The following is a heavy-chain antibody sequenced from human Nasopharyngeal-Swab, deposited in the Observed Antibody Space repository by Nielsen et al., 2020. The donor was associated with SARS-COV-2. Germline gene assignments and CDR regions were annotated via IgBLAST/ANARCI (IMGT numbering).Heavy chain of an antibody. V-gene: IGHV3-23*01. Sequence: GGSLRLSCAASGFTFTNYVMTWVRQAPGKGLEWISGITGSGGRTYYADSVKGRFTIPRDNSKNTLYLQMNTLRAEDTAVYYCAKGMRGPAAGTDYFDYWGQGNLVTVSS. CDR3: AKGMRGPAAGTDYFDY. J-gene: IGHJ4*02. D-gene: IGHD6-13*01. CDR2: ITGSGGRT. CDR1: GFTFTNYV.